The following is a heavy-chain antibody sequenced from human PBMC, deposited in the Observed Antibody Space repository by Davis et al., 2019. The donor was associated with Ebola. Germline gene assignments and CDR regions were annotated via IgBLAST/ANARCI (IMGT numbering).Heavy chain of an antibody. Sequence: GESLKISCKGSGYSFTSYWIGWVRQMPGKGLEWMGIIYPGDSDTRYSPSFQGQVTISADKSISTAYLQWSSLKASDTAMYYCARFLGYYDSSGYYDAYWYFDFWGRGTLVTVSS. D-gene: IGHD3-22*01. V-gene: IGHV5-51*01. J-gene: IGHJ2*01. CDR1: GYSFTSYW. CDR2: IYPGDSDT. CDR3: ARFLGYYDSSGYYDAYWYFDF.